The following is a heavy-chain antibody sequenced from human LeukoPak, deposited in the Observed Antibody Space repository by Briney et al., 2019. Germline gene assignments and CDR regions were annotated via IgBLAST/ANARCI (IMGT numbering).Heavy chain of an antibody. D-gene: IGHD6-19*01. CDR3: ARDLGDTGGWFPFGY. CDR2: VCYSGST. Sequence: PSETLSLTCAVPGGSISSYCWNWIRQPPGKGLEWIGCVCYSGSTNYNPSLKSRVTISVDTSKNQFSLKLSSVTAADTAVYYCARDLGDTGGWFPFGYWGQGTLVTVSS. CDR1: GGSISSYC. J-gene: IGHJ4*02. V-gene: IGHV4-59*01.